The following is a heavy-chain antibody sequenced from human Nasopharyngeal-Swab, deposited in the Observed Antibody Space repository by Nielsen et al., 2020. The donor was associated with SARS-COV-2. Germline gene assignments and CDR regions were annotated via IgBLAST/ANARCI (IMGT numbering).Heavy chain of an antibody. CDR3: ARVGAFRGNYGDYEVY. V-gene: IGHV3-23*01. D-gene: IGHD4-17*01. Sequence: GGSLRLSCAASGFTLSSCAMSWVRQAPGKGLEWVSAITGSGISTYYADSVKGRLTISRDTSKNILYLQMNSLRAEDTAVYYCARVGAFRGNYGDYEVYWGQGTLVPSPQ. J-gene: IGHJ4*02. CDR1: GFTLSSCA. CDR2: ITGSGIST.